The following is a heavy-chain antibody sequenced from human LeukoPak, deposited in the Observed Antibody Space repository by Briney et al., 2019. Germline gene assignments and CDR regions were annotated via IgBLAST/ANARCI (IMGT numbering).Heavy chain of an antibody. D-gene: IGHD5-12*01. Sequence: GGSLRLSCVASGFNFRTYWMTWVRQAPGKGLEWVASIKEDGGEKYYVDSVKGRFTISRDNAKNSLYLQMNSLRAEDTALYYCARDSGYDSSLDYWGQGTLVTVSS. V-gene: IGHV3-7*03. CDR3: ARDSGYDSSLDY. CDR1: GFNFRTYW. J-gene: IGHJ4*02. CDR2: IKEDGGEK.